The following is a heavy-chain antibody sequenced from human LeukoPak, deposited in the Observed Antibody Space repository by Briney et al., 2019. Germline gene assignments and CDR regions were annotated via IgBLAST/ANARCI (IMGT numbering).Heavy chain of an antibody. CDR3: ARVISSWELKIWFDP. D-gene: IGHD1-26*01. CDR1: GYTFTSYD. Sequence: GASVKVSCKASGYTFTSYDINWVRQATGQGLEWMGWMNPNSGNTGYAQKFQGRVTMTRNTSISTAYMELSSLRSEDTAVYYCARVISSWELKIWFDPWGQGTLVTVSS. J-gene: IGHJ5*02. CDR2: MNPNSGNT. V-gene: IGHV1-8*01.